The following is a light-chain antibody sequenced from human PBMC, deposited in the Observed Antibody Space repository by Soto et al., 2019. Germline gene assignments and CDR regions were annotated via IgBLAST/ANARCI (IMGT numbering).Light chain of an antibody. CDR2: EVS. CDR3: CSYAGSSTPYV. Sequence: LTLPASVSGSPGQSITISCTGTSSDVGSYNRVSWYQQHPGKAPKLMIYEVSKRPSGVSNRFSGSKSGNTASLTISGLQAEDEADYYCCSYAGSSTPYVFGTGTKVTVL. J-gene: IGLJ1*01. CDR1: SSDVGSYNR. V-gene: IGLV2-23*02.